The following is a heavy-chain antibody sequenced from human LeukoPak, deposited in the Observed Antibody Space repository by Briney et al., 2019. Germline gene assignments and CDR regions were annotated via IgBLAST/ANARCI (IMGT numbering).Heavy chain of an antibody. V-gene: IGHV3-23*01. J-gene: IGHJ4*02. CDR1: GFTFSSYA. Sequence: GGSLRLSCAASGFTFSSYAMSWVRQAPGKGLEWVSGISGSGGSTYYADSVKGRFTISRDNSKSTLYLEMNSLRAEDTAVYYCAKGRITMVRGVTDWGQGTLVTVSS. D-gene: IGHD3-10*01. CDR3: AKGRITMVRGVTD. CDR2: ISGSGGST.